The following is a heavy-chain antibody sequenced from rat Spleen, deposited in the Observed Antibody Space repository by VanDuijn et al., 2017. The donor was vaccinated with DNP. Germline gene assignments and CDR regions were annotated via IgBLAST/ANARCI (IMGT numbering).Heavy chain of an antibody. V-gene: IGHV5S10*01. J-gene: IGHJ3*01. CDR2: ILYDGTRT. CDR3: ATRYYDGYYHVGYFDY. D-gene: IGHD1-12*03. Sequence: EVQLVESGGTFVQPGRSLKLSCAAAVFTFSDYNMAWVRQAPQGGLEWVATILYDGTRTYYRDSVKGRFTISRDNAKSTLYLQMDSLRSEDTATYYCATRYYDGYYHVGYFDYWGQGTLVTVSS. CDR1: VFTFSDYN.